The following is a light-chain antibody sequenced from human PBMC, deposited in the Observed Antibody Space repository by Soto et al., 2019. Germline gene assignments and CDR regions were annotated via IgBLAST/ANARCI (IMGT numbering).Light chain of an antibody. J-gene: IGKJ4*01. Sequence: EIVLTQSPGTLPLSPGERATLSCRASQSVSSSYLAWYQQKPGQAPRLLIYGASSRATGIPDRFSGSGSGTDFTLTINRLEPEDFAVYYCEQYDKSITFGGGTKVEIK. CDR1: QSVSSSY. V-gene: IGKV3-20*01. CDR3: EQYDKSIT. CDR2: GAS.